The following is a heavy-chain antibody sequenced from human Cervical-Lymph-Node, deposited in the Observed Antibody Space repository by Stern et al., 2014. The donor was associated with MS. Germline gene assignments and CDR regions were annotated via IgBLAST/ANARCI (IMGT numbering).Heavy chain of an antibody. CDR3: ARGGVIYTQDRNGFDV. V-gene: IGHV4-30-2*01. CDR1: GGSISSGGSS. Sequence: VQLVESGSGQAKPSQTLSLTCAVSGGSISSGGSSWNWIRQPPGKGLEWIGFIYHSGSTYYNPSLKGRVFISVDTSKNQFARNLRSVTAADTAVYYCARGGVIYTQDRNGFDVWGQGTMVTVSS. CDR2: IYHSGST. J-gene: IGHJ3*01. D-gene: IGHD2-21*01.